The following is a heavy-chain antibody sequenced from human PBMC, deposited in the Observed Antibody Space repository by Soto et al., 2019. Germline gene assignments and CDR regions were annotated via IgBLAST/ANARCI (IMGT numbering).Heavy chain of an antibody. CDR2: VSAHTGDS. Sequence: QVQLVQSGAEVKKPGASVKVSCKASGYPFGGCAIGWVRQAPGQGLEWMGWVSAHTGDSGYAQRFQGRVTLTTETSTSTAYMELRGLRSDDTAVYYCARPSTSYGDYGWSLAYWGQGTLVTVSS. J-gene: IGHJ4*02. CDR1: GYPFGGCA. V-gene: IGHV1-18*01. CDR3: ARPSTSYGDYGWSLAY. D-gene: IGHD4-17*01.